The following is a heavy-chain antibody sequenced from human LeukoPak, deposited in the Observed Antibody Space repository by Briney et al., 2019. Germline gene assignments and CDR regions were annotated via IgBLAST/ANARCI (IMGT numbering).Heavy chain of an antibody. D-gene: IGHD6-13*01. CDR1: GGSISSGDYS. CDR3: ARDLGAAWYGMDV. Sequence: PSQTLSLTCTVSGGSISSGDYSWSWIRQPPGKGLEWIGYIYYSGSTYYNPSLKSRVTIPVDTSKNQFSLKLSSVTAADTAVYYCARDLGAAWYGMDVWGQGTTVTVSS. CDR2: IYYSGST. V-gene: IGHV4-30-4*01. J-gene: IGHJ6*02.